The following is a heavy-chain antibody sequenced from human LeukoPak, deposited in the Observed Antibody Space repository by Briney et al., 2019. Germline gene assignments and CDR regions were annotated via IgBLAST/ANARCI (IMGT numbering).Heavy chain of an antibody. D-gene: IGHD2-2*01. Sequence: SETLSLTCAVLGGLFRGYYWSWIRQPPGKGLEWIGEINHSGSTNYNPSLKSRVTISVDTSKNQFSLQVTSVTAADTVVYCCARGDGIVLAAIDYWGQGTLVTVSS. V-gene: IGHV4-34*01. J-gene: IGHJ4*02. CDR1: GGLFRGYY. CDR2: INHSGST. CDR3: ARGDGIVLAAIDY.